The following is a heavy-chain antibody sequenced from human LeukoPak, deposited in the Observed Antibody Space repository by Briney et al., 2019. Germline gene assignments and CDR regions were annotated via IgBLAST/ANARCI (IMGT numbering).Heavy chain of an antibody. D-gene: IGHD3-3*01. J-gene: IGHJ4*02. Sequence: PGGSLRLSCAASGFTFSSYAMHWVRQAPGKGLEYVSAISSNGGSTYYANSVKGRFTISRDNSKNTLYLQMGSLRAEDMAVYYCAKNVRFLEWLLGDWGQGTLVTVSS. CDR1: GFTFSSYA. V-gene: IGHV3-64*01. CDR2: ISSNGGST. CDR3: AKNVRFLEWLLGD.